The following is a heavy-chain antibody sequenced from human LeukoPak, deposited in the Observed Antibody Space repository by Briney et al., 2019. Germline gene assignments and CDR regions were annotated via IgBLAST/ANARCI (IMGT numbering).Heavy chain of an antibody. CDR2: ISISSSYI. CDR3: ARVGSTNYYYYMDV. J-gene: IGHJ6*03. CDR1: GFTFSRYS. Sequence: KTGGSLKLSCAASGFTFSRYSMNWVRQAPGKGLEWVSSISISSSYIYYADSVKGRFTMSRDNAKNSLYLQMNSLRAEDTALYHCARVGSTNYYYYMDVWGKGTTVTISS. D-gene: IGHD2-2*01. V-gene: IGHV3-21*04.